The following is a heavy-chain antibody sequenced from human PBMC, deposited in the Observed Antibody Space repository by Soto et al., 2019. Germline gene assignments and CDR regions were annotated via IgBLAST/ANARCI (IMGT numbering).Heavy chain of an antibody. CDR2: MNAKSGDT. J-gene: IGHJ6*02. Sequence: ASVKVSCKASGYTFSDFDINWPRQASGQGPEWMGWMNAKSGDTFFAQRLQGKFNMTWDTSLSTAYMEVGSLTSDDTAMYYCARGNPFNYAGFDVWGQGTTVTVSS. CDR3: ARGNPFNYAGFDV. V-gene: IGHV1-8*01. CDR1: GYTFSDFD. D-gene: IGHD3-16*01.